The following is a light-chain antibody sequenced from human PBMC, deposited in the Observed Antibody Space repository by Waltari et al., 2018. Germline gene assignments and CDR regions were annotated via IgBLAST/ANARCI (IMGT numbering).Light chain of an antibody. Sequence: EMVLTPSLLTLSLSPGERATLSCRASQSDRKYLAWYQQKPGQAPRLLLFDASTRATGSPDRFSGRGSGKDFNLTIRRLASENFAVYYCQKYVNLPAQFGQGTKVEIK. J-gene: IGKJ1*01. CDR1: QSDRKY. CDR3: QKYVNLPAQ. CDR2: DAS. V-gene: IGKV3-20*01.